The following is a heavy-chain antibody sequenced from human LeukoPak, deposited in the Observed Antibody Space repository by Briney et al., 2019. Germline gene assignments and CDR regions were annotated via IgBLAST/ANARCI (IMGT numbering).Heavy chain of an antibody. CDR2: ISSSGSTI. CDR3: TRDVSVGDTVDYYFSF. J-gene: IGHJ4*02. CDR1: GFTFSDYY. Sequence: PGGSLRLSCAASGFTFSDYYMSWIRQAPGKGLEWVSYISSSGSTIYYADSVKGRFTIARDNSKKTLFLQMNSLRADDAAVYYCTRDVSVGDTVDYYFSFWGQGTLVTVSS. V-gene: IGHV3-11*04. D-gene: IGHD3-22*01.